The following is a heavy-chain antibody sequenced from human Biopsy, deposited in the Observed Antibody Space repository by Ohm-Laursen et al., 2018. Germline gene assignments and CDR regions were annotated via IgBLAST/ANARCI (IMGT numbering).Heavy chain of an antibody. J-gene: IGHJ5*02. Sequence: TLSLTCTVSGGSISNNNYYWGWIRHPPGKGLEWIGSIFYGGSTHYKPSLKSRVNISVYTSKNQFSLKLNSVTAADTAVYYCARDYDTSGYYYVSWGQGTLVTVSS. CDR1: GGSISNNNYY. D-gene: IGHD3-22*01. V-gene: IGHV4-39*01. CDR2: IFYGGST. CDR3: ARDYDTSGYYYVS.